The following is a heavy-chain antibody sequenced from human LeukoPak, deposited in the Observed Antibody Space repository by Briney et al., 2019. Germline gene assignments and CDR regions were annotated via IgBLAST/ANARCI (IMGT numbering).Heavy chain of an antibody. CDR3: ARANYYYDSSGYYYYYYMDV. D-gene: IGHD3-22*01. Sequence: ASVKVSCKASGYTFTSYDINWVRQATGQGLEWMGWMNPNSGNTGYAQKFQGRVTITRNTSISTAYMELSSLRSEDTAVYYCARANYYYDSSGYYYYYYMDVWAKGTTVTVSS. J-gene: IGHJ6*03. V-gene: IGHV1-8*03. CDR2: MNPNSGNT. CDR1: GYTFTSYD.